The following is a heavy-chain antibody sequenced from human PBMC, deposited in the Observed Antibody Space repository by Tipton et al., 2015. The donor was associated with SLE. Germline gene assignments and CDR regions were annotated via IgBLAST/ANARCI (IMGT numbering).Heavy chain of an antibody. D-gene: IGHD3-3*01. Sequence: TLSLTCNVSVYSISSSHWWGWIRQPPGKGLEWIGHIYYGGTIYYNPSLKSRVTMSIDTSKNQFSLKLSSVTDVDTAVYYCARQRLRLLSPLDAWGQGTTVTVSS. CDR1: VYSISSSHW. J-gene: IGHJ6*02. CDR3: ARQRLRLLSPLDA. CDR2: IYYGGTI. V-gene: IGHV4-28*02.